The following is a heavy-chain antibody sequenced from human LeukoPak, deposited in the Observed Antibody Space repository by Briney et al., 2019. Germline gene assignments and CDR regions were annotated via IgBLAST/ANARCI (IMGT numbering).Heavy chain of an antibody. V-gene: IGHV3-66*02. J-gene: IGHJ5*02. Sequence: GGSLRLSCAASGFTVSSSYMSWVRQAPGKGLEWVSVIYSGGSTYYADSVKGRFTISRDNSKNTLYLQMNSLRAEDTAVYYCATVGQYYDSSGYPTWTFDPWGQGTLVTVSS. D-gene: IGHD3-22*01. CDR1: GFTVSSSY. CDR2: IYSGGST. CDR3: ATVGQYYDSSGYPTWTFDP.